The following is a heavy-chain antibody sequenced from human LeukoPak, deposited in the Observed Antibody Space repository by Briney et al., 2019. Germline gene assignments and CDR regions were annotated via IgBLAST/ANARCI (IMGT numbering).Heavy chain of an antibody. CDR3: AKGSSSSRPYYFDY. Sequence: PGGSLRLSCAASGFTFSSYAMSWVRQAPGKGLEWVSAITNSGGDTYHADSVKGRFTISRDNSKNTLYLQMNSLRVEDTAVYYCAKGSSSSRPYYFDYWGQGTLVTVSP. D-gene: IGHD6-6*01. V-gene: IGHV3-23*01. CDR2: ITNSGGDT. J-gene: IGHJ4*02. CDR1: GFTFSSYA.